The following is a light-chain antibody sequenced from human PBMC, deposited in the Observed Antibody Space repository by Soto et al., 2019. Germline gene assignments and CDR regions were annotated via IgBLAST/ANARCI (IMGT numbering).Light chain of an antibody. J-gene: IGLJ2*01. CDR3: STSTNTNTLVI. CDR1: GSDVEANKL. V-gene: IGLV2-14*02. CDR2: EGT. Sequence: QSVLTQPASVSGSPGQSITISCTGSGSDVEANKLVSWYQQHAGTAPKLIIFEGTNRPSGVSNRFSGSKSGNTASLAISGLQAEDEAIYFCSTSTNTNTLVIFGGGTKVTVL.